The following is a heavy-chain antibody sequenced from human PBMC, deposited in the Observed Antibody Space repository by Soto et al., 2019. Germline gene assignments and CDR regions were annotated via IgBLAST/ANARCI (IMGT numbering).Heavy chain of an antibody. J-gene: IGHJ4*02. Sequence: QVQLQESGPGLVKPSETLSLTCTVSGGSISSYYWSWIRQPPGKGLEWIGYIYYSGSTNYNPSLTSRCTISVDTSKTQFSLQLSSVTAADTAVYYCAGRPVVMATGFDYWGQGTLVTVSS. CDR1: GGSISSYY. CDR3: AGRPVVMATGFDY. CDR2: IYYSGST. V-gene: IGHV4-59*01. D-gene: IGHD2-15*01.